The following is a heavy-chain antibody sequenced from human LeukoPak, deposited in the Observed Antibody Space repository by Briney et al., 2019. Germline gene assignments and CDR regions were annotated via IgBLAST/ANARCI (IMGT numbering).Heavy chain of an antibody. Sequence: PSETLSLTCAVYGGSFSGYYWSWIRQPPGKGLEWIGEINHSGSTNYNPSLKSRVTISVDTSKNQFSLKLSSVTAADTAVYYCARPDSSGFDYWGQGTLVTVSS. D-gene: IGHD3-22*01. CDR3: ARPDSSGFDY. CDR2: INHSGST. J-gene: IGHJ4*02. CDR1: GGSFSGYY. V-gene: IGHV4-34*01.